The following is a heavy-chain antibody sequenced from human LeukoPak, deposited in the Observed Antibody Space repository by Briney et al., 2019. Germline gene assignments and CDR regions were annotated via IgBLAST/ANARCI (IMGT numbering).Heavy chain of an antibody. V-gene: IGHV5-51*01. Sequence: GESLKISCKGSGYGFTSYWIGWVRQMPGKGLEWMGIIYPGDSDTRYSPSFQGQVTISADKSISTAYLQWSSLKASDTAMYYCARLASSWPREGWFDPWGQGTLVTVSS. CDR1: GYGFTSYW. D-gene: IGHD6-13*01. CDR2: IYPGDSDT. J-gene: IGHJ5*02. CDR3: ARLASSWPREGWFDP.